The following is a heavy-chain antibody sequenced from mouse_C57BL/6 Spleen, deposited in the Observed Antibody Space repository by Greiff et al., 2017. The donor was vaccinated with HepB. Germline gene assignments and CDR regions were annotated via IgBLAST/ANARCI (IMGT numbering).Heavy chain of an antibody. J-gene: IGHJ4*01. CDR1: GYTFTSYW. CDR3: ATITTVVAPYYAMDY. CDR2: IHPNSGSI. V-gene: IGHV1-64*01. D-gene: IGHD1-1*01. Sequence: QVQLQQSGAELVKPGASVKLSCKASGYTFTSYWMHWVKQRPGQGLEWIGMIHPNSGSINYNEKFKSKATLTVDKSSSTAYMQLSSLTSEDSAVYYCATITTVVAPYYAMDYWGQGTSVTVSS.